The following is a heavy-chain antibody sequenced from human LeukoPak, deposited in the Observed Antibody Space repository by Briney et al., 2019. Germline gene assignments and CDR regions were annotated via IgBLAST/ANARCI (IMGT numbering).Heavy chain of an antibody. Sequence: SQTLSLTCAVCGGSIGSGGYSWSWIRQPPGKGLEWIGYIYHSGSTYYNPSLKSRVTISVDRSKNQFSLKLSSVTAADTPVYYCARAMLNYFDYWGQGTLVTVSS. D-gene: IGHD2-8*01. CDR3: ARAMLNYFDY. J-gene: IGHJ4*02. V-gene: IGHV4-30-2*01. CDR1: GGSIGSGGYS. CDR2: IYHSGST.